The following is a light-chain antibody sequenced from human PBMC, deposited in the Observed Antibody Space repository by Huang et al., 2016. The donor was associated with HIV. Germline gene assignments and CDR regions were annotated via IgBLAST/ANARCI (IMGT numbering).Light chain of an antibody. V-gene: IGKV1-39*01. Sequence: DIQMTQSPSSLCASLGDRVTITCRASQSISSYLNWYQQKPGKAPKLLVYAASRLQSGVPSRCSGSGSGTDFTLTISSLQPEDFATYYCQQSYSTPQNTFGQGTKLEIK. CDR2: AAS. CDR3: QQSYSTPQNT. J-gene: IGKJ2*01. CDR1: QSISSY.